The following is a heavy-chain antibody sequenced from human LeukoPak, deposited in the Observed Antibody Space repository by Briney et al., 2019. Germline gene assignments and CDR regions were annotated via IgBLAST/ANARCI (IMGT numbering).Heavy chain of an antibody. CDR1: GGSVSNSLYY. CDR3: ARVLRAASWRSYDY. J-gene: IGHJ4*02. V-gene: IGHV4-61*01. Sequence: TASETLSLTCTVSGGSVSNSLYYWSWIRQPPGKGLEWIGYIYYNGDTNYNPSLKSRVIISIDTSSNQFSLRLNSMTAADTAVYYCARVLRAASWRSYDYWGQGSLVTVSS. D-gene: IGHD5-18*01. CDR2: IYYNGDT.